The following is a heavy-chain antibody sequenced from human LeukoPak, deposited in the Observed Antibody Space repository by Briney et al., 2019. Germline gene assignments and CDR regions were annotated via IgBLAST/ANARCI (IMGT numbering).Heavy chain of an antibody. D-gene: IGHD5-12*01. J-gene: IGHJ4*02. V-gene: IGHV4-39*07. Sequence: PSENLSLTCTVSGDSISSSSYYWGWIRQPPGKGLEWIGSFYYSGSTYYNPSLKSRVTISVDTSKNQFSLKLSSVTVADTAVYYCARDGYGVFWGQGTLVTVSS. CDR3: ARDGYGVF. CDR2: FYYSGST. CDR1: GDSISSSSYY.